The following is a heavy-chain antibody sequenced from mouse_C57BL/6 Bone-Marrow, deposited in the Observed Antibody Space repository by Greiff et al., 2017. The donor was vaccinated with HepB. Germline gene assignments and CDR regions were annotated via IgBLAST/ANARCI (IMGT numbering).Heavy chain of an antibody. D-gene: IGHD1-1*01. CDR1: GFTFSSYA. J-gene: IGHJ3*01. CDR2: ISDGGSYT. Sequence: DVMLVESGGGLVKPGGSLKLSCAASGFTFSSYAMSWVRQTPEKRLEWVATISDGGSYTYYPDNVKGRFTISRDNAKNNLYLQMSHLKSEDTAMYYCARRGSYYGSSPWFAYWGQGTLVTVSA. V-gene: IGHV5-4*03. CDR3: ARRGSYYGSSPWFAY.